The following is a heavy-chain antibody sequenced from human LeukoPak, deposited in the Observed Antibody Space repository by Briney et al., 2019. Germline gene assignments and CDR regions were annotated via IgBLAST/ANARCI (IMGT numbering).Heavy chain of an antibody. CDR3: ARDGDAINWFDP. V-gene: IGHV1-2*02. Sequence: ASVKVSCKASGYTFTGYYIHWVRQAPGQGLEWMGWINPNSGVTHHPQKFQGRVTMTRDTSIRTAYMEVSSLRSDDTAVYYCARDGDAINWFDPWGQGTLVTVSS. CDR2: INPNSGVT. J-gene: IGHJ5*02. CDR1: GYTFTGYY. D-gene: IGHD7-27*01.